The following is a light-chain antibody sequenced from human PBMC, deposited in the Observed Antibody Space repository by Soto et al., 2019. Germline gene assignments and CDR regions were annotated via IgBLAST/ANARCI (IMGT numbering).Light chain of an antibody. J-gene: IGLJ1*01. CDR2: EGS. CDR3: CSYAGSSTFLDV. Sequence: QSALTQPASVSGSPGQSITISCTGTSSDVGSYNLVSWYQQHPGKAPKLMIYEGSKRPSGVSNRFSGSKSGNTASLTMSGLQAEDEADYYCCSYAGSSTFLDVFGTGTKVTVL. V-gene: IGLV2-23*03. CDR1: SSDVGSYNL.